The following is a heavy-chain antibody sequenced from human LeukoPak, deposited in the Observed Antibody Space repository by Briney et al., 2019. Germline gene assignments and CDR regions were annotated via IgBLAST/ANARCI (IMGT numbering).Heavy chain of an antibody. CDR1: GVSISGYY. D-gene: IGHD1-26*01. CDR2: IYYSGST. Sequence: SETLSLTCTVSGVSISGYYWSWIRQPPGKGLEWIGYIYYSGSTNYNPSLKSRVTMSVDTSKNQFSLKLSSVTAADTAVYYCARHLVGATGTGPLDYWGQGTLVTVSS. V-gene: IGHV4-59*08. CDR3: ARHLVGATGTGPLDY. J-gene: IGHJ4*02.